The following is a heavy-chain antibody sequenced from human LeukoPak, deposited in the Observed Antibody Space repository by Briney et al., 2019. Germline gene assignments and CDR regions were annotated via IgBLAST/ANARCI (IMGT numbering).Heavy chain of an antibody. Sequence: GASVKVSCKASGYTFTRYAMHRVRQAPGPGREWMGWINPNSGGTNYAQKFQGRDTMTRDTSITTAYMELSSLRSEDTAVYYCARDRSDYADYVHDAFDIWGQGTMVTVSS. D-gene: IGHD4-17*01. CDR3: ARDRSDYADYVHDAFDI. CDR2: INPNSGGT. CDR1: GYTFTRYA. J-gene: IGHJ3*02. V-gene: IGHV1-2*02.